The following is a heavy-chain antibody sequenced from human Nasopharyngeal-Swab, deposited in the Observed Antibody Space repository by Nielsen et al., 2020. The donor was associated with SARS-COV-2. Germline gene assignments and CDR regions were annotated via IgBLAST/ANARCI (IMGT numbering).Heavy chain of an antibody. CDR2: INHSGST. CDR1: GGSFSGYY. J-gene: IGHJ4*02. D-gene: IGHD6-19*01. CDR3: AGGGGWLVTH. Sequence: SETLSLTCAVYGGSFSGYYWSWIRQPPGKGLEWIGEINHSGSTNYNPSLKSRVTISVDTSKNQFSLKLSSVTAADTAVYYCAGGGGWLVTHWGQGTLVTVSS. V-gene: IGHV4-34*01.